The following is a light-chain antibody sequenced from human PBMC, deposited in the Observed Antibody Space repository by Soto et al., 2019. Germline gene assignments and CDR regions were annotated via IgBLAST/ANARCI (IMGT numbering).Light chain of an antibody. J-gene: IGKJ2*01. Sequence: DIQMTQSPSTLSASVGDRVTITCRASQSISAWLAWYQQKPGKAPKLLIYQASTFASGVPSRFCGSGSGTEFTLTISSLQPDDFPTDYCQQYNSYSAFSQGTKLEIK. CDR3: QQYNSYSA. CDR1: QSISAW. V-gene: IGKV1-5*03. CDR2: QAS.